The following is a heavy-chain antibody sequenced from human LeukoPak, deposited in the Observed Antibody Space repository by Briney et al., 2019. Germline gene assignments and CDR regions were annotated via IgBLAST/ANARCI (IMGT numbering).Heavy chain of an antibody. J-gene: IGHJ4*02. Sequence: SQTLSLTFAISGDSVSSNSAAWNWIRQSPLRGLEWLGRTYYGSKWYNDYAVSVKSRVTINPDTSKNQFSLQLNSVTPDDTAVYYCARGKLGTGFDYWGQGTLVTVSS. CDR3: ARGKLGTGFDY. CDR1: GDSVSSNSAA. V-gene: IGHV6-1*01. CDR2: TYYGSKWYN. D-gene: IGHD7-27*01.